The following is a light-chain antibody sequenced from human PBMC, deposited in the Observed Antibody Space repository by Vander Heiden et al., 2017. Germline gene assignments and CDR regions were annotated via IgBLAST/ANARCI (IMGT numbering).Light chain of an antibody. J-gene: IGKJ2*01. CDR3: EQYNSQSLT. Sequence: QMGRSPSSLCASVGDRVTITCRASQSISSWLAWYQQKPGKAPKLLIYKASSLESGVQSRFSGSGTATEFTLTISRHLLDDVAIEYCEQYNSQSLTFGQGTKLEIK. CDR1: QSISSW. V-gene: IGKV1-5*03. CDR2: KAS.